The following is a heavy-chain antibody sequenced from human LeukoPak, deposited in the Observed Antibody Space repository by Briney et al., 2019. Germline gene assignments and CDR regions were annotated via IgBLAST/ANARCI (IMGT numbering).Heavy chain of an antibody. V-gene: IGHV4-59*01. CDR2: IYHSGST. CDR1: GDSISSYY. CDR3: ATGYSSTWYYFDY. D-gene: IGHD6-13*01. Sequence: SEPLSLTCTVSGDSISSYYWSWIRQPPGKGREWIGYIYHSGSTNYNPSLKSRVTISADTSKDQFSLKLASVTAADTAVYYCATGYSSTWYYFDYWGQGTLVTVSS. J-gene: IGHJ4*02.